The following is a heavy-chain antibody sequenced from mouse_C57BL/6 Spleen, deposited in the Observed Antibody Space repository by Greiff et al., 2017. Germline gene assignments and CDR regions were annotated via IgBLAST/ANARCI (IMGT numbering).Heavy chain of an antibody. CDR1: GYSITSGYD. V-gene: IGHV3-1*01. CDR2: ISYSGST. CDR3: ARDRQSRNWYFDV. Sequence: VQLKESGPGMVKPSQSLSLTCTVTGYSITSGYDWHWIRHFPGNKLEWMGYISYSGSTNYNPSLKSRISITHDTSKNHFFLKLNSVTTEDTATYYCARDRQSRNWYFDVWGTGTTVTVSS. J-gene: IGHJ1*03.